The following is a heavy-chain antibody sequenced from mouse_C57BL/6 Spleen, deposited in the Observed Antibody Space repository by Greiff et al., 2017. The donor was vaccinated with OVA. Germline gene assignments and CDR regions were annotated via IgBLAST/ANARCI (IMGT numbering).Heavy chain of an antibody. Sequence: QVQLQQPGAELVMPGASVKLSCKASGYTFTSYWMHWVKQRPGQGLEWIGEIDPSDSYTNYNQKFKGKSTLTVDKSSSTAYMQLSSLTSEDSAVYYCARYGSRYAAMDYWGQGTSVTVSS. D-gene: IGHD1-1*01. CDR3: ARYGSRYAAMDY. J-gene: IGHJ4*01. CDR2: IDPSDSYT. CDR1: GYTFTSYW. V-gene: IGHV1-69*01.